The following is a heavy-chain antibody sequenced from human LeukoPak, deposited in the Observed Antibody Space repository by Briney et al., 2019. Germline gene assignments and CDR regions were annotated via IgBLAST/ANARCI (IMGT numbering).Heavy chain of an antibody. Sequence: PGRSLRLSCAASGFTFSSYAMHWVRQAPGKGLEWVAVISYDGSNKYYADSVKGRFTISRDNSKNTLYLQMNSLRAEDTAVYYCARGEADAFDIWGQGTMVTVSS. J-gene: IGHJ3*02. CDR2: ISYDGSNK. V-gene: IGHV3-30-3*01. CDR3: ARGEADAFDI. CDR1: GFTFSSYA.